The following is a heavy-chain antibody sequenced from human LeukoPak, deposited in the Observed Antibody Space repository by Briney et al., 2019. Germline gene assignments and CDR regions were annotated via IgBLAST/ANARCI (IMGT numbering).Heavy chain of an antibody. D-gene: IGHD4-23*01. CDR1: GGTFSSYA. Sequence: SVKVSCKASGGTFSSYAISWVRQAPGQGLEWMGGIIPIFGTAHYAQKFQGRVTITADESTSTAYMELSSLRSEDTAVYYCARVRTTVVTPGYYYYMDVWGKGTTVTVSS. CDR3: ARVRTTVVTPGYYYYMDV. V-gene: IGHV1-69*13. J-gene: IGHJ6*03. CDR2: IIPIFGTA.